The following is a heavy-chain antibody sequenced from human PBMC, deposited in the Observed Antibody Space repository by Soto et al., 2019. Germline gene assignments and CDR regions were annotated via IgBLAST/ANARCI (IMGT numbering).Heavy chain of an antibody. CDR3: ARNNWNDWFDP. Sequence: GGSLRLSCAASGFSFSSYTMSWVRQTPGKGLEWISDISTTNSTIYVDSVKGRFTISRDNAKNSLYLQINSLRAEDTALYYCARNNWNDWFDPWGQGTLVTVSS. CDR1: GFSFSSYT. V-gene: IGHV3-48*01. CDR2: ISTTNSTI. D-gene: IGHD1-1*01. J-gene: IGHJ5*02.